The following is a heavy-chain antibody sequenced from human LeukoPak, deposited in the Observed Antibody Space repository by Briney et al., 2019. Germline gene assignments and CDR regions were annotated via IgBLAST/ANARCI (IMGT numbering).Heavy chain of an antibody. CDR1: GFTFSSRS. V-gene: IGHV3-48*01. CDR2: ISSTSNTI. Sequence: GGSLRLSCAASGFTFSSRSMNWVRQAPGKGLEWVSYISSTSNTIYYADSVQDRFTISRDNAKNSLYLQMNSLRAEDTAVYYCARDFGIAVALFDYWGQGTLVTVSS. CDR3: ARDFGIAVALFDY. J-gene: IGHJ4*02. D-gene: IGHD6-19*01.